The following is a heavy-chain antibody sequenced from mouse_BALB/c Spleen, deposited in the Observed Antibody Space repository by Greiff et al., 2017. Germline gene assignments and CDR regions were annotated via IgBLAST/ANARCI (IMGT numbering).Heavy chain of an antibody. Sequence: VQLQQSGPELVRPGVSVKISCKGSGYTFTDYAMHWVKQSHAKSLEWIGVISTYYGNTNYNQKFKGKATMTVDKSSSTAYMELARLTSEDSAIYYSARERSGAYFDYWGQGTTLTVSS. V-gene: IGHV1-67*01. CDR3: ARERSGAYFDY. D-gene: IGHD4-1*01. J-gene: IGHJ2*01. CDR1: GYTFTDYA. CDR2: ISTYYGNT.